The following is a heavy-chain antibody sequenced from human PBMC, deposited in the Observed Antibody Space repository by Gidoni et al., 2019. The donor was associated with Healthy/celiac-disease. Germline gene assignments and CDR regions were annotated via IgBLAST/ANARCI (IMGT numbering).Heavy chain of an antibody. CDR2: IYSGGST. CDR1: VFTVSSNY. D-gene: IGHD1-26*01. CDR3: ARGRRAWDAFDI. J-gene: IGHJ3*02. Sequence: EVPLLASGGGLVQPGGSLRLSCAASVFTVSSNYMSWVRQAPGKGLEWVSVIYSGGSTYYADSVKGRFTISRDNSKNTLYLQMNSLRAEDTAVYYCARGRRAWDAFDIWGQGTMVTVSS. V-gene: IGHV3-66*01.